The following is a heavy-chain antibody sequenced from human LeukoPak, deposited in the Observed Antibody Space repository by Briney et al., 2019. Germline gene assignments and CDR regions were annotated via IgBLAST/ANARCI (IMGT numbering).Heavy chain of an antibody. CDR2: ISYDARSN. D-gene: IGHD5-18*01. Sequence: GGSLRLSCVTSGFTFSSYGMHWVRQVPGKGLEWVAVISYDARSNYHVDSVKGRFTISRDNSKNTLYLQMDSLRVEDTAVYYCARDYSYDGDAFDIWGQGTMVTVSS. CDR3: ARDYSYDGDAFDI. V-gene: IGHV3-30*03. CDR1: GFTFSSYG. J-gene: IGHJ3*02.